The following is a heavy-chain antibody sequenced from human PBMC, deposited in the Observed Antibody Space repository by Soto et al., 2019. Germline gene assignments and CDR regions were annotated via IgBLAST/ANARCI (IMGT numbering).Heavy chain of an antibody. J-gene: IGHJ6*02. V-gene: IGHV3-53*01. CDR1: GFTVSSTY. CDR2: IYGGLTT. CDR3: ARDRIEAAGTPRFNYYYGMDV. Sequence: GGSLRLSCAASGFTVSSTYMTWVRQAPGKGLEWVSVIYGGLTTSYADSVKGRFTISRDNSKNTVLLQMNSLRGEDTAVYYCARDRIEAAGTPRFNYYYGMDVWGQGTTVTVSS. D-gene: IGHD6-13*01.